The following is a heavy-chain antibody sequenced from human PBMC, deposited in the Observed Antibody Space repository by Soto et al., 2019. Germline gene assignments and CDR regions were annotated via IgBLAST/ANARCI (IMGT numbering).Heavy chain of an antibody. CDR2: ISAYSGST. CDR3: ARDFTKSSSWPYYFDY. J-gene: IGHJ4*02. Sequence: ASVKVSCKAPGYTFTTYVISWVRQAPGQGLEWMGWISAYSGSTKFAQKLQGRVTMTTDTSTTTAYMELRSLTSDDTAVYYCARDFTKSSSWPYYFDYWGQGTLVTVSS. D-gene: IGHD6-13*01. CDR1: GYTFTTYV. V-gene: IGHV1-18*01.